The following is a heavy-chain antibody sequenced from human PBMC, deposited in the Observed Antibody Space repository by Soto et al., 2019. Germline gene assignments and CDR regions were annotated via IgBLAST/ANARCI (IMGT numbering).Heavy chain of an antibody. CDR2: IGGSGDSR. D-gene: IGHD2-15*01. Sequence: VQLLESAGGLVQPGGSLRLSCAASGFTFSNFAMSWVRQFPGKGLEWVSTIGGSGDSRYYTDSVRGRFAISRDNSKNTVYLQMNSLGDEDTAVYYCAKGRCSGAGCYASDYWGQGTLVTVSS. CDR3: AKGRCSGAGCYASDY. J-gene: IGHJ4*02. V-gene: IGHV3-23*01. CDR1: GFTFSNFA.